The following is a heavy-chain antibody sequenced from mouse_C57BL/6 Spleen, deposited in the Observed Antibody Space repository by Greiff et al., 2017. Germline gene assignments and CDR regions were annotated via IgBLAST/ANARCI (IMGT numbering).Heavy chain of an antibody. CDR1: GYSFTGYY. D-gene: IGHD1-1*01. CDR2: INPSTGGT. J-gene: IGHJ3*01. V-gene: IGHV1-42*01. CDR3: ARSYYYGSSWFAY. Sequence: VQGVESGPELVKPGASVKISCKASGYSFTGYYMNWVKQSPEKSLEWIGEINPSTGGTTYNQKFKAKATLTVDKSSSTAYMQLKSLTSEDSAVYYCARSYYYGSSWFAYWGQGTLVTVSA.